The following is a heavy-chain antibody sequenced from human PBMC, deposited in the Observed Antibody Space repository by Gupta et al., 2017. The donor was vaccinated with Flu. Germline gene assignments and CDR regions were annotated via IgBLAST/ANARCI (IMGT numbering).Heavy chain of an antibody. Sequence: QIQMQQSGPGLVKPSQTLSLTCVISGDNVFRSSVAWNWIRQSPLRGLEWLGRTYYRSKWYDDYAVSVKSRITINLDTSKNQLSLQLNSVTPEDTAVYYCARGQHTAFDIWGHGTMVTVSS. CDR1: GDNVFRSSVA. CDR2: TYYRSKWYD. V-gene: IGHV6-1*01. J-gene: IGHJ3*02. CDR3: ARGQHTAFDI.